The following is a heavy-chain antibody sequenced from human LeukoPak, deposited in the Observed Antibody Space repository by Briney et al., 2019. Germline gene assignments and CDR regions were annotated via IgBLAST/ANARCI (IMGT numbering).Heavy chain of an antibody. CDR2: IYYSGST. D-gene: IGHD2-15*01. CDR1: GGSISSYY. CDR3: ARGLGGTYYYYYAMDV. V-gene: IGHV4-59*01. J-gene: IGHJ6*02. Sequence: SETLSLTCTVSGGSISSYYWSWIRQPPGKGLELIGYIYYSGSTNYNPSLKSRVTISVDKSKNQFSLKVNSVTAADTAVYYCARGLGGTYYYYYAMDVWGQGTTVTVSS.